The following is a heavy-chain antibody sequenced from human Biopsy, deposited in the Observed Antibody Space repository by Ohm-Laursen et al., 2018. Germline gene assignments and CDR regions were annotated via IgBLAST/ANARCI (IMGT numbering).Heavy chain of an antibody. D-gene: IGHD3-3*01. V-gene: IGHV1-18*04. CDR1: GFSFTGYY. Sequence: ASVKVSCKASGFSFTGYYIHWVRQAPGQGLEWMGWISPKSGDTHYAQKVQGRVTMTTDTSTNTAYMELRSLKSDDTALYYCALGGMRFLEWPGDFFKSWGQGTLVTVSS. CDR2: ISPKSGDT. J-gene: IGHJ4*02. CDR3: ALGGMRFLEWPGDFFKS.